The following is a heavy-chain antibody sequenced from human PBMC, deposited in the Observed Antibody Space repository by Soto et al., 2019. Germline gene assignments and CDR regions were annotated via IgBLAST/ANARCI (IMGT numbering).Heavy chain of an antibody. CDR2: ISGSGGST. CDR3: AKTITATAIPHYFDY. Sequence: PGGSLRLSCAASGFTFSSYAMNWVRQAPGKGLEWVSAISGSGGSTYYADSVKGRFTISRDTSKNTLYLQMNSLRAEDTAVYYCAKTITATAIPHYFDYWGQGTLVTVSS. J-gene: IGHJ4*02. D-gene: IGHD2-21*02. V-gene: IGHV3-23*01. CDR1: GFTFSSYA.